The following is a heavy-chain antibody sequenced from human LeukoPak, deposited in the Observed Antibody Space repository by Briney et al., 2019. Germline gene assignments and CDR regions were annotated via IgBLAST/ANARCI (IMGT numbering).Heavy chain of an antibody. Sequence: SVKVSCKASGGTFSSYAISWVRQAPGQGLEWMGGIIPIFGTANYAQKFQGRVTITADESTSKAYMELSSLRSEDTAVYYCARGPFHDYGDYVWGGAGPYYFDYWGQGTLVTVSS. J-gene: IGHJ4*02. CDR3: ARGPFHDYGDYVWGGAGPYYFDY. CDR1: GGTFSSYA. D-gene: IGHD4-17*01. CDR2: IIPIFGTA. V-gene: IGHV1-69*13.